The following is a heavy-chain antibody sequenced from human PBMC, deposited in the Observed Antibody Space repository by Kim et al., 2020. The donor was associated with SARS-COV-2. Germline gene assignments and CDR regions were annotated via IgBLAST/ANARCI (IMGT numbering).Heavy chain of an antibody. Sequence: STDHADSVKGRFTISSDNSKSTLYLQMNSLSAEDTAVYYCARVRSAQFDYWGQGTLVTVSS. D-gene: IGHD3-3*01. V-gene: IGHV3-23*01. J-gene: IGHJ4*02. CDR3: ARVRSAQFDY. CDR2: ST.